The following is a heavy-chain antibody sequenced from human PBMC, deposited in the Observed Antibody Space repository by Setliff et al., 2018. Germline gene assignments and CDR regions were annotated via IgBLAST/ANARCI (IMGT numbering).Heavy chain of an antibody. J-gene: IGHJ3*02. D-gene: IGHD3-22*01. CDR3: VTGMGTHYYDPSAQGPLAI. V-gene: IGHV3-74*01. CDR1: GFTFSTYW. CDR2: IDGEGNNI. Sequence: GGSLRLSCAASGFTFSTYWMSWVRQAPGKGLLWVSRIDGEGNNINYADSVKGRFTISRDNARNTVYLQMNGLRAEDTAVYYCVTGMGTHYYDPSAQGPLAIWGQGTMVTAS.